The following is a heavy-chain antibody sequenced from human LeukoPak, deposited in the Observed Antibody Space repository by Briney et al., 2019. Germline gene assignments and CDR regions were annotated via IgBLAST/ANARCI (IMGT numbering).Heavy chain of an antibody. Sequence: ASVKVSCKASGGTFSSYAISWVRQAPGQGLEWMGWISAYNGNTNYAQKLQGRVTMTTDTPTSTAYMELRSLRSDDTAVYYCARDQEAGMDVWGQGTTVTVSS. CDR3: ARDQEAGMDV. J-gene: IGHJ6*02. V-gene: IGHV1-18*01. CDR2: ISAYNGNT. CDR1: GGTFSSYA.